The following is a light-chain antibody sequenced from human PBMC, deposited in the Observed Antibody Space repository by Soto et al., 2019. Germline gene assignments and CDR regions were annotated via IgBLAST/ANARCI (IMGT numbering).Light chain of an antibody. CDR3: CSYAGSRTVV. CDR1: SSGVGSYNL. CDR2: EGS. V-gene: IGLV2-23*01. Sequence: QSALTQPASGSGSPGQSITISCTGTSSGVGSYNLVSWYQQHPGKAPKLMIYEGSKRPSGVSNRFSGSKSGNTASLTISGLQAEYEADYYCCSYAGSRTVVFGGGTKLTVL. J-gene: IGLJ2*01.